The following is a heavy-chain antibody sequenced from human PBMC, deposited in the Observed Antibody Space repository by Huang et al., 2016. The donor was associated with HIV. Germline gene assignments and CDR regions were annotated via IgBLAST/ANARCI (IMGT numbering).Heavy chain of an antibody. D-gene: IGHD1-1*01. CDR1: GYIFTKYG. CDR3: ARDHWYPLQNWFDL. CDR2: ISAYNGNT. V-gene: IGHV1-18*01. J-gene: IGHJ5*01. Sequence: QVELVQSGAEVKRPGASVRVSCTAAGYIFTKYGINWVRQAPGQGLEWMGWISAYNGNTNYAENFQGRVTLTRDTSATTAYMELRDVTSADTAVYYCARDHWYPLQNWFDLWGQGTLVTVSS.